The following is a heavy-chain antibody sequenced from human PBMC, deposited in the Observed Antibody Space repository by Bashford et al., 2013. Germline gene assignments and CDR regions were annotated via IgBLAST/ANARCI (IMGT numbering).Heavy chain of an antibody. J-gene: IGHJ4*02. Sequence: VASVKVSCKASGGTFSSYAISWVRQAPGQGLEWMGGIIPILGIANYAQKFQGRVTITADKSTGTAYMELRSLRSDDTAVYYCARLEAYTSSWSSYFDYWGQGTLVTVSS. CDR3: ARLEAYTSSWSSYFDY. CDR1: GGTFSSYA. V-gene: IGHV1-69*10. D-gene: IGHD6-13*01. CDR2: IIPILGIA.